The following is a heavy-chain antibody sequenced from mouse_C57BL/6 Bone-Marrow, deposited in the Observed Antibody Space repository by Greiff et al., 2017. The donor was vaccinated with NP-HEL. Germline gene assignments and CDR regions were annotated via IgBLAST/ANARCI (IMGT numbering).Heavy chain of an antibody. CDR2: INPNYGTT. J-gene: IGHJ4*01. D-gene: IGHD2-3*01. V-gene: IGHV1-39*01. CDR3: ATIYDGYYYYAMDY. CDR1: GYSFTDYN. Sequence: LQESGPELVKPGASVKISCKASGYSFTDYNMNWVKQSNGKSLEWIGVINPNYGTTSYNQKFKGKATLTVDQSSSTAYMQLNSLTSEDSAVYYCATIYDGYYYYAMDYWGQGTSVTVSS.